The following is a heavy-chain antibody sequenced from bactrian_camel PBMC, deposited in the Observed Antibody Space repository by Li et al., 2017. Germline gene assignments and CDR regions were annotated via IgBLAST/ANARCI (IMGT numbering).Heavy chain of an antibody. CDR1: GFTYTTYR. Sequence: VQLVESGGGSVQPGGSLRLSCVLSGFTYTTYRMGWFRQYSGSQYEGVAAIDSDGQTSYADSVRARFSISRDNAKTIIYLQMNSLKPEDTAMYYCVAGRPGASCAVDYGTLRFTNYWGQGTQVTVS. CDR3: VAGRPGASCAVDYGTLRFTNY. D-gene: IGHD4*01. J-gene: IGHJ4*01. V-gene: IGHV3S53*01. CDR2: IDSDGQT.